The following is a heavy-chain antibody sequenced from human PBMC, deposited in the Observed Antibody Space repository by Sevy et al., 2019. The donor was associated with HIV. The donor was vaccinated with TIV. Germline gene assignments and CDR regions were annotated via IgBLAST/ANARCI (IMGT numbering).Heavy chain of an antibody. V-gene: IGHV1-18*01. J-gene: IGHJ6*02. CDR1: GYTFTSYG. CDR3: ARYHILGYCSSTSCYTGIDAYYYYGMDV. D-gene: IGHD2-2*02. CDR2: ISAYNGNT. Sequence: ASVKVSCKASGYTFTSYGISWVRQAPGQGLEWMGWISAYNGNTNYAQKLQGRVTMTTDTSTSTAYMELRGLRSDETAVYYCARYHILGYCSSTSCYTGIDAYYYYGMDVWGQGTTVTVSS.